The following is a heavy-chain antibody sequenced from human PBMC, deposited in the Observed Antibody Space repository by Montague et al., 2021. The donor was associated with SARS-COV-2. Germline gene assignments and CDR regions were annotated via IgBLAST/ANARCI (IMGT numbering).Heavy chain of an antibody. CDR1: GYSLSQTT. Sequence: SVKVSCKVSGYSLSQTTIHCVRQAPGKGLEWMGILDAQYGDTVYIQTLQGRVAMTADSSTETAYMELANLISDDTAVYYCTTHSISGVVIYAFAFWGQGTMVTVSS. CDR3: TTHSISGVVIYAFAF. D-gene: IGHD3-3*01. CDR2: LDAQYGDT. V-gene: IGHV1-24*01. J-gene: IGHJ3*01.